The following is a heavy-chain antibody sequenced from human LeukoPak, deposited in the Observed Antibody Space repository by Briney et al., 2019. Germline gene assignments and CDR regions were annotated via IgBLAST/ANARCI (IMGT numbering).Heavy chain of an antibody. CDR2: IIPIFGIA. D-gene: IGHD3-22*01. V-gene: IGHV1-69*04. CDR1: GGTFSSYA. CDR3: ARETYYDSSGSQASRYFDY. J-gene: IGHJ4*02. Sequence: SVKVSCRASGGTFSSYAISWVRQAPGQGLEWMGRIIPIFGIANYAQKFQGRVTITADKSTSTAYMELSSLRSEDTAVYYCARETYYDSSGSQASRYFDYWGQGTLVTVSS.